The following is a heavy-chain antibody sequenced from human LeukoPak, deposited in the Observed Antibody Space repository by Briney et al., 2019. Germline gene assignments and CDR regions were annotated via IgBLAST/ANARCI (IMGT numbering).Heavy chain of an antibody. CDR2: IWSDGSNK. CDR3: VRGYYAGRGHHFEY. CDR1: GFTFSSYW. J-gene: IGHJ4*02. D-gene: IGHD3-22*01. V-gene: IGHV3-33*08. Sequence: PGGSLRLSCAASGFTFSSYWMHWVRQAPGKGLEWVTVIWSDGSNKYYADSVKGRFTISRDNSKNTLYLQMNSLRAEDTAVYYCVRGYYAGRGHHFEYWGQGTLVTVSS.